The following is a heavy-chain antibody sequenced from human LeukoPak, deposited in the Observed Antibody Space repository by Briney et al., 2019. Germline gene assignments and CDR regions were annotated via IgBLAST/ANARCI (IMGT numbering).Heavy chain of an antibody. CDR2: ISNSGFTI. D-gene: IGHD2-8*02. CDR3: ATKVLSDNYFDS. V-gene: IGHV3-48*02. J-gene: IGHJ4*02. CDR1: GFTLSSHS. Sequence: PGGSLRLSCAAYGFTLSSHSMNWVRQAPGKGLEWVSYISNSGFTIYYADSVKGRFTISRDNAKNSLYLQMDSLRDDDTAVYYCATKVLSDNYFDSWGQGTLVTVSS.